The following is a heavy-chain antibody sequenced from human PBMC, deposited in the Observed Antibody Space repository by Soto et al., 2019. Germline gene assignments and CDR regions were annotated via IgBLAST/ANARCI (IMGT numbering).Heavy chain of an antibody. CDR3: ARPDTAMSWYGMDV. V-gene: IGHV5-51*01. Sequence: GESLKISCKSSGYSFTSYWLGLGRQMPGKGMEWMGIIYPGNSDTRYSHAFQGQVTITADKYNSTDYLQLSRLKASDTAMDYCARPDTAMSWYGMDVWGQGTMVTVSS. CDR2: IYPGNSDT. J-gene: IGHJ6*02. D-gene: IGHD5-18*01. CDR1: GYSFTSYW.